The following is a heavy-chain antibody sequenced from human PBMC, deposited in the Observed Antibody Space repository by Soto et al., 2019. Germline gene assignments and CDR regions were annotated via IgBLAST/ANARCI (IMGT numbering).Heavy chain of an antibody. V-gene: IGHV3-23*01. CDR1: GFSFSDYA. CDR2: VSGRGDGI. J-gene: IGHJ6*02. D-gene: IGHD2-21*01. Sequence: EAQILESGGDLVRPGGSLRLSCSVSGFSFSDYAMNWVRQAPGKGLEWVSAVSGRGDGIFYADSVKGRFSISRDNSKNTVYLQMNNLRVEDTAVYYCAKDLVEVLPYYGMDVWGRGTTVSVSS. CDR3: AKDLVEVLPYYGMDV.